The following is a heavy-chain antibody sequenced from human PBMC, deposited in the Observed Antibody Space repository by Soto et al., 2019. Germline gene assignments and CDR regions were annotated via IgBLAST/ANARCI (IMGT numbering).Heavy chain of an antibody. CDR1: GFTISDYW. J-gene: IGHJ6*02. CDR3: ASGTTYDQYGMDV. Sequence: PGGSLRLSCASSGFTISDYWMHLVRQAPGKGLVWVSRINGDGSGRNYADSVKGRFTISRDNGKNTLYLQMSSLRAEDTAVYYCASGTTYDQYGMDVWGQGTTVTVSS. CDR2: INGDGSGR. V-gene: IGHV3-74*01. D-gene: IGHD1-7*01.